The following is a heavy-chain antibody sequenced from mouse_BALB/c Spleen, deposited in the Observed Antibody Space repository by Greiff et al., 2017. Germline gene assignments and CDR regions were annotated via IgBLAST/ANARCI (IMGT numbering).Heavy chain of an antibody. J-gene: IGHJ3*01. Sequence: EVKLVESGGGLVQPGGSLRLSCATSGFTFTDYYMSWVRQPPGKALEWLGFIRNKANGYTTEYSASVKGRFTISRDNSQSILYLQMNTLRAEDSATYYCARDGYYGYWFAYWGQGTLVTVSA. CDR2: IRNKANGYTT. V-gene: IGHV7-3*02. D-gene: IGHD1-2*01. CDR1: GFTFTDYY. CDR3: ARDGYYGYWFAY.